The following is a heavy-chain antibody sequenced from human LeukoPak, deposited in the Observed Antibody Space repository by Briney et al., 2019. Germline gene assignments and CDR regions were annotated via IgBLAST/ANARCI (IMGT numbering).Heavy chain of an antibody. CDR1: GFTFSSYG. D-gene: IGHD2-15*01. J-gene: IGHJ5*02. CDR3: ARGSHVVVVAAPWFDP. Sequence: GGSLRLSCAASGFTFSSYGMNWVRQAPGKGLEWVSYISSSSSTIYYADSVKGRFTISRDNAKNSLYLQMNSLRAEDTAVYYCARGSHVVVVAAPWFDPWGQGTLVTVSS. CDR2: ISSSSSTI. V-gene: IGHV3-48*01.